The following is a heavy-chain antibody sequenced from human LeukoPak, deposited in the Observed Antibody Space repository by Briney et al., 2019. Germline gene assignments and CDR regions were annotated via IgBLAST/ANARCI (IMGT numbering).Heavy chain of an antibody. J-gene: IGHJ4*02. CDR1: GFTFSSYG. CDR2: ISGSGGST. CDR3: AKGRYCSGGSCYPHFDY. V-gene: IGHV3-23*01. D-gene: IGHD2-15*01. Sequence: GGSLRLSCAASGFTFSSYGMHWVRQAPGKGLEWVSAISGSGGSTYYADSVKGRFTISRDNSKNTLYLQMNSLRAEDTAVYYCAKGRYCSGGSCYPHFDYWGQGTLVTVSS.